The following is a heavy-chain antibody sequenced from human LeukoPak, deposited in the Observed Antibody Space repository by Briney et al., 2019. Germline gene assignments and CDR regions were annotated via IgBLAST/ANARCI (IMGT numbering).Heavy chain of an antibody. CDR3: ARRYCGGDCTFDWFDP. Sequence: SETLPLTCTVSGGSVSSSSYYWCWIRQPPGKGLEWIGSIYYSGSTYYNPSLKSRVTISVDTSKNQFSLKLSSVTAADTAVYYCARRYCGGDCTFDWFDPWGQGTLVTVSS. CDR1: GGSVSSSSYY. V-gene: IGHV4-39*01. CDR2: IYYSGST. D-gene: IGHD2-21*02. J-gene: IGHJ5*02.